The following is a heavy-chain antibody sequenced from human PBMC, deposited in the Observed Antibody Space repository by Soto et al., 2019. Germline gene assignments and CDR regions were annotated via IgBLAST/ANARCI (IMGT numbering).Heavy chain of an antibody. CDR2: IIPVLSMS. D-gene: IGHD5-18*01. CDR3: ARVPAVDTAEFDY. CDR1: GGTFSKYG. Sequence: ASVKVSCKASGGTFSKYGITWVRQAPGQGLEWMGRIIPVLSMSTYAQKFQGRVTITADKSTSTAYMELSSLRSEDTAMYYCARVPAVDTAEFDYWGQGTLVTVSS. J-gene: IGHJ4*02. V-gene: IGHV1-69*04.